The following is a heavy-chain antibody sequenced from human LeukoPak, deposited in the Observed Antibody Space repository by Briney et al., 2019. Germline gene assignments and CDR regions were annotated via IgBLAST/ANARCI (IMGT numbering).Heavy chain of an antibody. CDR1: GYTFTGYY. CDR2: INPNSGGT. D-gene: IGHD1-26*01. Sequence: ASVKVSCKASGYTFTGYYMHWVRQAPGQGLEWTGWINPNSGGTNYAQKFQGRVTMTRDTSISTAYMELSRLRSDDTAVYYCARVSGSPSRYYYGMDVWGQGTTVTVSS. V-gene: IGHV1-2*02. CDR3: ARVSGSPSRYYYGMDV. J-gene: IGHJ6*02.